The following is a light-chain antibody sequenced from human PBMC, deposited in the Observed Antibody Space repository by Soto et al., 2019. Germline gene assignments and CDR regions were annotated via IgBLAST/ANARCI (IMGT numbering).Light chain of an antibody. Sequence: QSVLTQPPSASGTPGQRVTISCSGSNSNIGSHTVSWYQQFPGTAPRLLIYNNDQRPSGVPDRFSGSKSGTSGSLAISGLQSEDEGDYFCATWDDTLSGVVFGGGTKLTVL. CDR2: NND. J-gene: IGLJ2*01. V-gene: IGLV1-44*01. CDR1: NSNIGSHT. CDR3: ATWDDTLSGVV.